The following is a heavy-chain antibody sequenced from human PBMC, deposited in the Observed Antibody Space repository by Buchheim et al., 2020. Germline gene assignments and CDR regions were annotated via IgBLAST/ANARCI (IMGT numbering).Heavy chain of an antibody. CDR2: IYYSGST. J-gene: IGHJ6*02. CDR3: ASGWRCSGGSCYTYYGMDV. Sequence: QVQLQESGPGLVKPSQTLSLTCTVSGGSISSGDYYWSWIRQPPGKGLEWIGYIYYSGSTYYNPSLKSRVTISVDTSKNQFSLKLSSVTASDTAVYYCASGWRCSGGSCYTYYGMDVWGQGTT. CDR1: GGSISSGDYY. D-gene: IGHD2-15*01. V-gene: IGHV4-30-4*01.